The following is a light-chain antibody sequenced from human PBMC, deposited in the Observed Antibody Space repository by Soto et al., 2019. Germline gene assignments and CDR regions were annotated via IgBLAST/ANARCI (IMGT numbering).Light chain of an antibody. Sequence: QSVLTQPPSASGTPGQRVTISCSGGSSNIGRGDLYGYQHLPGTAPKLLIYRNDQRPSGVPDRFSGSRSGTSASLAISGLRYEDEADYYCASWDDSLRGWVFGGGTKVTVL. CDR1: SSNIGRGD. J-gene: IGLJ3*02. V-gene: IGLV1-47*01. CDR3: ASWDDSLRGWV. CDR2: RND.